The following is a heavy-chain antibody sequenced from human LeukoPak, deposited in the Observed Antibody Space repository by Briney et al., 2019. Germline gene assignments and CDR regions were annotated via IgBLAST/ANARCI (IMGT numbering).Heavy chain of an antibody. V-gene: IGHV3-11*06. CDR2: ISSSSSYI. Sequence: GGSLRLSCAASGFTFSDYYMSWIRQAPGKGLEWVSSISSSSSYIYYADSVKGRFTISRDNAKNSLYLQMNSLRAEDTAVYYCARAALRHSNWFDPWGQGTLVTVSS. J-gene: IGHJ5*02. CDR1: GFTFSDYY. D-gene: IGHD5-12*01. CDR3: ARAALRHSNWFDP.